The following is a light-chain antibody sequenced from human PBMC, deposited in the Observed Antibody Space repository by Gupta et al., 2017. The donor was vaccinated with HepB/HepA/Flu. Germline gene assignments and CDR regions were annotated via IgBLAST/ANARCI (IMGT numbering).Light chain of an antibody. Sequence: ELVLTQSPGTLSLSPGERATLSCRASQSVSSSYLAWYQQKPGQAPRLLIYGASSRATGIPDRISGSGSGTDFTLTISRLEPEDFAVYYCQQYGSSLWTFGQGTKVEIK. J-gene: IGKJ1*01. CDR1: QSVSSSY. CDR3: QQYGSSLWT. V-gene: IGKV3-20*01. CDR2: GAS.